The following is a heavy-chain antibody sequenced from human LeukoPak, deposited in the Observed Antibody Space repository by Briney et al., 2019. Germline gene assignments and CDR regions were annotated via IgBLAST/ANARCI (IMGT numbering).Heavy chain of an antibody. CDR1: GYSFTSYW. Sequence: GESLKISCKGSGYSFTSYWIGWVRQVPGKGLEWMGIIYPGDSDTRYSPSFQGQVTISADKSINTAYLQWSSLKASDTAMYYCARQAPYGDYYFDYWGQGTLVTVSS. J-gene: IGHJ4*02. CDR2: IYPGDSDT. D-gene: IGHD4-17*01. V-gene: IGHV5-51*01. CDR3: ARQAPYGDYYFDY.